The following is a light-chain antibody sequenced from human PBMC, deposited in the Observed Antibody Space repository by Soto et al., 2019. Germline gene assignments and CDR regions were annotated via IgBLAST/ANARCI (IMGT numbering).Light chain of an antibody. CDR1: TGTVTSIHY. J-gene: IGLJ3*02. CDR3: SLYYSGTWV. V-gene: IGLV7-46*01. CDR2: DTG. Sequence: QAVVTQEPSLTVSPGGTVTLTCGSSTGTVTSIHYPYWFQQKPGQAPRTLTYDTGNKHSWTPARFSASLLGGQAALTLSGAQPEDEAEYFCSLYYSGTWVFGGGTKLTVL.